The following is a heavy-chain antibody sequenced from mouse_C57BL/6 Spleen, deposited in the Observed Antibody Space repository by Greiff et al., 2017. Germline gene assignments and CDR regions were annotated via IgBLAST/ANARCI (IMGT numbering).Heavy chain of an antibody. CDR1: GYTFTSYW. D-gene: IGHD2-12*01. Sequence: QVHVKQPGAELVKPGASVKLSCKASGYTFTSYWMHWVKQRPGRGLEWIGRIDPNSGGTKYNEKFKSKATLTVDKPSSTAYMQLSSLTSEVSAVDYWASNDGGAMDYWGQGTSVTVSS. CDR3: ASNDGGAMDY. CDR2: IDPNSGGT. J-gene: IGHJ4*01. V-gene: IGHV1-72*01.